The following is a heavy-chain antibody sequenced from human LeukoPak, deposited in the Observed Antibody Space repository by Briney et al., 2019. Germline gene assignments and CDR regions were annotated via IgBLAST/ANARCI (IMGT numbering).Heavy chain of an antibody. CDR2: ISYDGSNK. Sequence: GRSLRLSCAASGFTFSSYAMHWVRKAPGKGLEWVAVISYDGSNKYYADSVKGRFTISRDNSKNTLYLQMNSLRAEDTAVYYCARVRRPGYYYYGMDVWGQGTTVTVSS. J-gene: IGHJ6*02. CDR1: GFTFSSYA. V-gene: IGHV3-30-3*01. CDR3: ARVRRPGYYYYGMDV. D-gene: IGHD3-16*01.